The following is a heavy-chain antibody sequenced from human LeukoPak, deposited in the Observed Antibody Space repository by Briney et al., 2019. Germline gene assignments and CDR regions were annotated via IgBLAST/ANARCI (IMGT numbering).Heavy chain of an antibody. D-gene: IGHD3-10*01. CDR3: ARDSERYYGSGSYYHMDV. CDR2: IIPIFGTA. V-gene: IGHV1-69*05. CDR1: GGTFSSYA. J-gene: IGHJ6*03. Sequence: GASVKVSCKASGGTFSSYAISWVRQAPGQGLEWMGGIIPIFGTANYAQKFQGRVTITTDESTSTAYMELSSLRSEDTAAYYCARDSERYYGSGSYYHMDVWGKGTTVTVSS.